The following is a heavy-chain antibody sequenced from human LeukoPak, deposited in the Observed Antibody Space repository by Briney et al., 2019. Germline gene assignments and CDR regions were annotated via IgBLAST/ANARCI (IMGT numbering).Heavy chain of an antibody. CDR1: GVSINTYY. Sequence: SETLSLTCTVSGVSINTYYWSWFRQPVGKSLEWIGRIHSDGSTYDNPSLRSPVSMSIDTSKNQFSLTLTSMTAADTAVYFCARDVGLAYWGQGILVTVSS. CDR2: IHSDGST. V-gene: IGHV4-4*07. CDR3: ARDVGLAY. J-gene: IGHJ4*02.